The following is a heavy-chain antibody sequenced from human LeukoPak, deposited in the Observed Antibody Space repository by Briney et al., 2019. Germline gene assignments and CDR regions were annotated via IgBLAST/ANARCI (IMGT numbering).Heavy chain of an antibody. V-gene: IGHV4-59*01. J-gene: IGHJ4*02. CDR3: ARDRRGYNGYDSFDYFDY. CDR1: GGSISSYY. Sequence: SETLSLTCTVSGGSISSYYWSWIRQHPGKGLEWIGYIYYSGSTNYNPSLKSRVTISLDTSKNQFSLKLSTVTAADTAVYYCARDRRGYNGYDSFDYFDYWGQGTLVTASS. CDR2: IYYSGST. D-gene: IGHD5-12*01.